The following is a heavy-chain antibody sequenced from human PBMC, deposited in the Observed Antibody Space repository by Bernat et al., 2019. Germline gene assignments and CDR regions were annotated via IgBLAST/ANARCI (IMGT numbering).Heavy chain of an antibody. D-gene: IGHD5-18*01. CDR2: ISGGGGST. V-gene: IGHV3-23*01. CDR1: GFTFSNYA. J-gene: IGHJ4*02. CDR3: AKYSYGGDLDY. Sequence: EVQLLESGGGLVQPGGSLRLSCAASGFTFSNYAMSWVRQAPGKGLEWVSAISGGGGSTYYADSVMGRFTISRDNSKNTLYLQMNSLRAEDTAVYYCAKYSYGGDLDYWGQGTLVTVSS.